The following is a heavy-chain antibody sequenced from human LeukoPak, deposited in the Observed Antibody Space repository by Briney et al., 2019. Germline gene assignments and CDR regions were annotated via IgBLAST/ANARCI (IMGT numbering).Heavy chain of an antibody. D-gene: IGHD6-13*01. V-gene: IGHV4-39*01. J-gene: IGHJ5*02. CDR1: GGSISSSSYY. CDR2: IYYSGST. CDR3: VRHKGDSWSERLNWFDP. Sequence: PSETLSLTCTVSGGSISSSSYYWGWIRQPPGKGLEWIGSIYYSGSTYYNPSLKSRVTISVDTSKNQFSLKLSSVTAADTAVYYCVRHKGDSWSERLNWFDPWGQGTLVTVSS.